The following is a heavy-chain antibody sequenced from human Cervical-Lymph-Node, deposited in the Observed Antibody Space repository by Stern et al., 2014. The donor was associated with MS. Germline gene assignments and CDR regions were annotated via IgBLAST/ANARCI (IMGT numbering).Heavy chain of an antibody. CDR2: IYTSGST. D-gene: IGHD3-9*01. J-gene: IGHJ6*02. Sequence: QLQLQESGPGLVKPSQTLSLTCTVSGGSISSGSYYWSWIRQPAGKGLEWIGRIYTSGSTNYNPSLKSRVTISVDTSQNQFSLKRSSVTAADTAVYYCARDCRLRYFDNYGMDVWGQGTTVTVSS. CDR1: GGSISSGSYY. V-gene: IGHV4-61*02. CDR3: ARDCRLRYFDNYGMDV.